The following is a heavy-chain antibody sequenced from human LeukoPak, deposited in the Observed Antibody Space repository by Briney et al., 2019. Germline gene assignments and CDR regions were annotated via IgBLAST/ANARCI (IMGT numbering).Heavy chain of an antibody. CDR3: ARGRDYALDY. J-gene: IGHJ4*02. V-gene: IGHV3-74*01. CDR1: GFTFRTYW. Sequence: GGSLRLSCGASGFTFRTYWMHWVRQAPGKGLVWVSQINPDGSGTYSADSVKGRFTISRDNAKNTLYLQMNSLRAEDTAVYYWARGRDYALDYWGQGTLVTVSS. D-gene: IGHD4-17*01. CDR2: INPDGSGT.